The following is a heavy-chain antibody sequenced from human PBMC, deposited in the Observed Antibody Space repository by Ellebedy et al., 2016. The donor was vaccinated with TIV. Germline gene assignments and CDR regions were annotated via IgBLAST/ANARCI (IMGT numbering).Heavy chain of an antibody. Sequence: ASVKVSXXASGGTFSSYAISWVRQAPGQGLEWMGWISAYNGNTNYAQKLQGRVTMTTDTSTSTAYMELRSLRSDDTAVYYCARGHDDFWSGYYLDYWGQGTLVTVSS. CDR3: ARGHDDFWSGYYLDY. V-gene: IGHV1-18*01. D-gene: IGHD3-3*01. CDR1: GGTFSSYA. CDR2: ISAYNGNT. J-gene: IGHJ4*02.